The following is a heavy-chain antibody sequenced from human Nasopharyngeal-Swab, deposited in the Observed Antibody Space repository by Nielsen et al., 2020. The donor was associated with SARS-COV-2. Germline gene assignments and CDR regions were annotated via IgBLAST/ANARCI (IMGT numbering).Heavy chain of an antibody. Sequence: GGSLRLPCAASGFTFSSHWMHWVRQAPGKGLVWVSRISEDGSITTYADSVKGRFTISRDNAKNTLFLQMHSLRADDTAIYYCASQLGHPDSWGQGTLVTVSS. CDR3: ASQLGHPDS. D-gene: IGHD2-2*01. V-gene: IGHV3-74*01. J-gene: IGHJ4*02. CDR2: ISEDGSIT. CDR1: GFTFSSHW.